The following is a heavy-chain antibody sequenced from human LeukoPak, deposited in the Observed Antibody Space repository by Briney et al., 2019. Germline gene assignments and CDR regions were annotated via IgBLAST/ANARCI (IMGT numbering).Heavy chain of an antibody. V-gene: IGHV3-23*01. Sequence: GGSLRLSCAASGFTFSSSAMSWVRQAPGKGLEWVSAISNNGGYTYYADSVQGRFTISRDNSKSTLCLQMNSLRAEDTAVYYCAKVLHTPRFDPWGQGTLVTVPS. CDR2: ISNNGGYT. J-gene: IGHJ5*02. CDR1: GFTFSSSA. CDR3: AKVLHTPRFDP.